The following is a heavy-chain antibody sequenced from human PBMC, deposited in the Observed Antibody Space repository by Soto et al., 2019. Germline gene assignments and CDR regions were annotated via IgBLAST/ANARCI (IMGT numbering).Heavy chain of an antibody. Sequence: GGSLRLSCAASGFTFSSYSMNWVRQAPGKGLEWVSSISSSSSYIYYADSVKGRFTISRDNAKNSLYLQMNSLRAEDTAVYYCARDGAGYCSGGSCYSDYFDYWGQGTLVTVSS. D-gene: IGHD2-15*01. J-gene: IGHJ4*02. CDR2: ISSSSSYI. V-gene: IGHV3-21*01. CDR3: ARDGAGYCSGGSCYSDYFDY. CDR1: GFTFSSYS.